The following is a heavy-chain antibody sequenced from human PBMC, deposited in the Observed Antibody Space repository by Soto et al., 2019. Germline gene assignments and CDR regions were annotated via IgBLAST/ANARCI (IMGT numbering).Heavy chain of an antibody. V-gene: IGHV2-70*04. J-gene: IGHJ5*02. D-gene: IGHD6-13*01. Sequence: SGPTLVNPTQTLTLTCTFSGFSLSTSGMRVSCIRQPPGKALEWLARIDWDDDKLYSTSLKTRLTISKDTSKNQVVLTMTNMDPVDTATYYCARSIVAAGNRWFDPWGQGTLVTSPQ. CDR3: ARSIVAAGNRWFDP. CDR1: GFSLSTSGMR. CDR2: IDWDDDK.